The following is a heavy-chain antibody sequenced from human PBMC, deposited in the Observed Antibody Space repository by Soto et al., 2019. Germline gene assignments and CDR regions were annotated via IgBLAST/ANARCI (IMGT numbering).Heavy chain of an antibody. D-gene: IGHD3-9*01. CDR3: AKDPSTGSADP. J-gene: IGHJ5*02. CDR1: GFIFDSFA. Sequence: GGSLRLSCAASGFIFDSFAMNWVRQAPGKGLEWVSTIDREGVSTHYADSLKGRFSISRDNSKNTLYLQMNSLRAEDTAVYYCAKDPSTGSADPWGLGTLVTVSS. V-gene: IGHV3-23*01. CDR2: IDREGVST.